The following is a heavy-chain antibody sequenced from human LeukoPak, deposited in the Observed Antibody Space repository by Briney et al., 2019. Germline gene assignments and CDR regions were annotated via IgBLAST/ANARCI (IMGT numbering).Heavy chain of an antibody. V-gene: IGHV3-23*01. CDR2: ISDSGGAI. J-gene: IGHJ4*02. CDR1: GFTFSTYA. D-gene: IGHD3-3*02. CDR3: ARIGSAAFTDY. Sequence: GGSLRLSCAASGFTFSTYALNWVSQPPGKGLEWVSAISDSGGAIYHADSVKGRFTMSRDNSKNSLFLHMNSLRAEDTAVYYCARIGSAAFTDYWGQGTLVTVSS.